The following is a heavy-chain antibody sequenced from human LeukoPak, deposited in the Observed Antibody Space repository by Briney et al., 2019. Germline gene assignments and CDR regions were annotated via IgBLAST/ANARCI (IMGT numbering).Heavy chain of an antibody. CDR1: GFTFSSYA. J-gene: IGHJ4*02. Sequence: GGSLRLSCAASGFTFSSYAMSWVRQAPGEGLEWVSAISGSGGSTYYADSVKGRFTISRDNSKNTLYLQMNSLRAEDTAVYYCAKDLPRGVGATPVGYFDYWGQGTLVTVSS. CDR2: ISGSGGST. V-gene: IGHV3-23*01. CDR3: AKDLPRGVGATPVGYFDY. D-gene: IGHD1-26*01.